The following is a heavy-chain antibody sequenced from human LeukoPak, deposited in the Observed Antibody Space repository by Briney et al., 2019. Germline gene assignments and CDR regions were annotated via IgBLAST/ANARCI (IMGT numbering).Heavy chain of an antibody. Sequence: ASVKVSCKASGCTFTSYYMHWVRQAPGQGLEWMGIINPSGGSTSYAQKFQGRVTMTRDTSTSTVYMELSSLRSEDTAVYYCAREGLRWLGEYPHWYFDLWGRGTLVTVSS. CDR1: GCTFTSYY. J-gene: IGHJ2*01. CDR3: AREGLRWLGEYPHWYFDL. V-gene: IGHV1-46*01. CDR2: INPSGGST. D-gene: IGHD4-17*01.